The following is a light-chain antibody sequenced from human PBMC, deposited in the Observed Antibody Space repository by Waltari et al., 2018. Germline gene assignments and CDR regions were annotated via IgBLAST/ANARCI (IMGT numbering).Light chain of an antibody. CDR2: DAS. J-gene: IGKJ1*01. V-gene: IGKV1-5*01. CDR1: QTIDNY. CDR3: QQYNIYSPQA. Sequence: DIQMTQSPSTLSASVGDRVTITCRASQTIDNYVAWYQQKPGEAPKVMIYDASTLETGVPSRFSGSGFGTDFSLTISSLQPDDFATYWCQQYNIYSPQAFGQGTKVEVK.